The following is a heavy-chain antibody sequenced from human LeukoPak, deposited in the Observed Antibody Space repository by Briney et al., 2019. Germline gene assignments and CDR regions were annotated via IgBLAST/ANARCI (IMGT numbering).Heavy chain of an antibody. CDR2: IKHDESKI. D-gene: IGHD3-10*01. CDR3: AKESASFHTSGASFGY. Sequence: PGGSLRLSCAASGFTFSNHGMHWVRQAPGKGLEWVAFIKHDESKIHYADSVNGRFTVSRDTAKNTLYLQMNSLGVEDTAVYFCAKESASFHTSGASFGYWGQGTLVTVSS. V-gene: IGHV3-30*02. J-gene: IGHJ4*02. CDR1: GFTFSNHG.